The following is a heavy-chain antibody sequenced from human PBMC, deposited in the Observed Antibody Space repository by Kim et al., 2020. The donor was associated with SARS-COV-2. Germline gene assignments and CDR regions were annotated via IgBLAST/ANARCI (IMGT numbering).Heavy chain of an antibody. D-gene: IGHD3-10*01. Sequence: ADSVKGRFTISRDNAKNSLYLQMNSLRAEDTALYYCAKAHYYGSGTPPDYWGQGTLVTVSS. CDR3: AKAHYYGSGTPPDY. J-gene: IGHJ4*02. V-gene: IGHV3-9*01.